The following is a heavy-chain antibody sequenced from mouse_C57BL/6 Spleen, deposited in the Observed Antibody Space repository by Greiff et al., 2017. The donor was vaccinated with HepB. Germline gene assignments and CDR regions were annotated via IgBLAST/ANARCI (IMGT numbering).Heavy chain of an antibody. D-gene: IGHD1-1*01. J-gene: IGHJ4*01. CDR3: ARDYGSRTDYAMDY. V-gene: IGHV1-82*01. CDR2: IYPGDGDT. Sequence: VKLQESGPELVKPGASVKISCKASGYAFSSSWMNWVKQRPGKGLEWIGRIYPGDGDTNYNGKFKGKATLTADKSSSTAYMQLSSLTSEDSAVYFCARDYGSRTDYAMDYWGQGTSVTVSS. CDR1: GYAFSSSW.